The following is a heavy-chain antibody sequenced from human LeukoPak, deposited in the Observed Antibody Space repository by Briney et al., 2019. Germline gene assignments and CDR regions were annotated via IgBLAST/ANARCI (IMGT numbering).Heavy chain of an antibody. CDR1: GFTFSSYA. J-gene: IGHJ6*02. D-gene: IGHD5-12*01. CDR2: ISYDGSNK. Sequence: GGSLRLSCAASGFTFSSYAMHWVRQAPGKGLEWVAVISYDGSNKYYADSVKGRFTISRDNSKNTLYLQMNSLRAEDTAVYYCARGGGYDSRYYYYGMDVWGQGTTVTVSS. V-gene: IGHV3-30-3*01. CDR3: ARGGGYDSRYYYYGMDV.